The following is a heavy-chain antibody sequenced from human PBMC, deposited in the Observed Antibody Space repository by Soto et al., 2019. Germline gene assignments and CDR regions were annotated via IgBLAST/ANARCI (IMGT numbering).Heavy chain of an antibody. CDR3: AKDPDLARVRDYYLYY. Sequence: EVQLLESGGGLVQPGGSLRLSCAASGFTFSSYAMSWVRQAPGKGLEWVSAISGSGGSTYYADSVKGRFTISRDNSKNTQYLQMNGLGAEETAVYYCAKDPDLARVRDYYLYYWGQGTLVTVSS. J-gene: IGHJ4*02. CDR1: GFTFSSYA. V-gene: IGHV3-23*01. CDR2: ISGSGGST.